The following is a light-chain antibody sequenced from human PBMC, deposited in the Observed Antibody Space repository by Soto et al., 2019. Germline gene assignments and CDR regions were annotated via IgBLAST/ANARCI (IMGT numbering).Light chain of an antibody. CDR3: ATWDDKLSGWL. J-gene: IGLJ3*02. CDR2: YDD. Sequence: QSVLTQPPSVSEAPRQRVTISCFGSSSNIGKNAVNWYQQFPGKAPKLLIYYDDLLPSGVSDRFSGSKSGTSASLAISGLQSEDEADYYCATWDDKLSGWLFGGGTKLTVL. CDR1: SSNIGKNA. V-gene: IGLV1-36*01.